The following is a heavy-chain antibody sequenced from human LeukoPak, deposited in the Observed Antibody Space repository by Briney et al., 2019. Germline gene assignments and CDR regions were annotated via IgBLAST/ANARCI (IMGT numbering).Heavy chain of an antibody. D-gene: IGHD4-17*01. CDR2: IYYSGST. Sequence: SETLSLTCTVSGGSISSSSYYWGWIRQPPGKGLEWIGSIYYSGSTYYNPSLKSRVTISVDTSKNQFSLKLSSVTAADTAVYYCARHGLYRDYDLDYWGQGTLVTVSS. J-gene: IGHJ4*02. CDR1: GGSISSSSYY. CDR3: ARHGLYRDYDLDY. V-gene: IGHV4-39*01.